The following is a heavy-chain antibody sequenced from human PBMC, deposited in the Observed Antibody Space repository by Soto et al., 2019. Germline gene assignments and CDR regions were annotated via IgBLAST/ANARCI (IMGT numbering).Heavy chain of an antibody. CDR2: IKSKADGETK. CDR1: GFTFSHAW. J-gene: IGHJ5*02. Sequence: PGGSLRLSCAASGFTFSHAWMSWVRQAPGKGLEWVGRIKSKADGETKDYGAPVRGRFTISRDDAKDTLYLQMNSLRIEDTAVYYCCVVKRLDQYSTSGYWFAPWGPETLLTVP. V-gene: IGHV3-15*01. CDR3: CVVKRLDQYSTSGYWFAP. D-gene: IGHD2-15*01.